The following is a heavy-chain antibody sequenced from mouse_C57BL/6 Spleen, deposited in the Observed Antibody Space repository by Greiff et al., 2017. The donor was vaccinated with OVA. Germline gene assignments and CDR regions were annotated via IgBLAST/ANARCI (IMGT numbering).Heavy chain of an antibody. J-gene: IGHJ3*01. Sequence: QVQLQQSGAELVKPGASVKMSCKASGYTFTSYWITWVKQRPGQGLEWIGDIYPGSGSTNYNEKFKSKATLTVDTSSSTAYMQLSSLTSEDSAVYYCAREEDGSAWFAYWGQGTLVTVSA. D-gene: IGHD2-3*01. CDR1: GYTFTSYW. V-gene: IGHV1-55*01. CDR3: AREEDGSAWFAY. CDR2: IYPGSGST.